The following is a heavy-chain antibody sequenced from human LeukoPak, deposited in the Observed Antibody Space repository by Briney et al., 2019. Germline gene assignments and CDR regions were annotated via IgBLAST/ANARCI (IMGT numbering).Heavy chain of an antibody. CDR3: AKVDRGDFGDYFDY. J-gene: IGHJ4*02. V-gene: IGHV3-30*18. CDR2: ISYDGSNK. Sequence: GGSLRLSCAASGFTFSSYGMHWVRQAPGKGLEWVAVISYDGSNKYYADSVKGRFTISRDNSKNTLYLQMSSLRAEDTAVYYCAKVDRGDFGDYFDYWGQGTLVTVSS. D-gene: IGHD2-21*02. CDR1: GFTFSSYG.